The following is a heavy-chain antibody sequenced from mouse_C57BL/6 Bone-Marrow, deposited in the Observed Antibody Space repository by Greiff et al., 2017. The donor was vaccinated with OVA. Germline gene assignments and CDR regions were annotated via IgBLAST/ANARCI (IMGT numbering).Heavy chain of an antibody. CDR1: GFTFSSYA. D-gene: IGHD2-4*01. CDR3: TREKIYYDYDGGFFDY. CDR2: ISSGGDYI. V-gene: IGHV5-9-1*02. J-gene: IGHJ2*01. Sequence: VQLKESGEGLVKPGGSLKLSCAASGFTFSSYAMSWVRQTPEKRLEWVAYISSGGDYIYYADTVKGRFTISRDNARNTLYLQMSSLKSEDTAMYYCTREKIYYDYDGGFFDYWGQGTTLTVSS.